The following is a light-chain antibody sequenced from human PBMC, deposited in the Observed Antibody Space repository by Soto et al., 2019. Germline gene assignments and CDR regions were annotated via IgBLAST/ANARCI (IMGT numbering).Light chain of an antibody. V-gene: IGLV2-23*02. CDR1: SSDVGSYNL. Sequence: QSALTQPASVSVSPGQSITISCTGTSSDVGSYNLVSWYQQHPGKAPKLMIYEVSKRPSGVSNRFTGSKSGNTASLTISGLQAEDEADYYCCSYAGSSTPWVFGGGTKLTVL. J-gene: IGLJ3*02. CDR2: EVS. CDR3: CSYAGSSTPWV.